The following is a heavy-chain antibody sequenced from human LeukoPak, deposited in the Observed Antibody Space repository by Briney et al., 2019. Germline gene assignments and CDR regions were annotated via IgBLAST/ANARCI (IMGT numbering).Heavy chain of an antibody. CDR3: ARQPGDSTGYYPDY. J-gene: IGHJ4*02. Sequence: PETLSLTCTVSGGSISSYYWSCIRQPPGKGLEGIGSIYHSGNTYYNPSLKSRVTISVDTSKNQFSLKLSSVTAADTSVYYCARQPGDSTGYYPDYWGQGTLVTVSS. CDR1: GGSISSYY. V-gene: IGHV4-59*04. D-gene: IGHD3-22*01. CDR2: IYHSGNT.